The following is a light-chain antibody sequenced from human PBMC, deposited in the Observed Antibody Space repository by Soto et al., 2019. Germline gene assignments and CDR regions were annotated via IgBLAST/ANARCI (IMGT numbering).Light chain of an antibody. CDR3: GSYSSSSTLYV. J-gene: IGLJ1*01. CDR2: EGS. V-gene: IGLV2-14*02. Sequence: QSALTQPASVSGSPGQSITISCTGTSSDVGSYNLVSWYQQHPGKAPKLMIYEGSKRPSGVSNRFSGSKSGNTAALTISGLLADDEADYYCGSYSSSSTLYVFGTGTKLTVL. CDR1: SSDVGSYNL.